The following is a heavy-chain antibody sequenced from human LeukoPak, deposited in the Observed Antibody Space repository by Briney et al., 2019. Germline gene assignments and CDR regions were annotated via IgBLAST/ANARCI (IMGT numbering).Heavy chain of an antibody. CDR3: ATLSSGRWALDF. J-gene: IGHJ4*02. Sequence: SETLSLTCAVYGGSFSDYNWTWIRQPPGKGLEWIGDISHSGSTNYNPSLKSRVTISLDTSKNQFSLRLSSVTAADTAVYYCATLSSGRWALDFWGQGVLVTVSS. CDR1: GGSFSDYN. D-gene: IGHD3-22*01. V-gene: IGHV4-34*01. CDR2: ISHSGST.